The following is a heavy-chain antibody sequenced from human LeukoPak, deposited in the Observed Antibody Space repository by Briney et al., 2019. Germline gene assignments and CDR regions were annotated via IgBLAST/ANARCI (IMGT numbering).Heavy chain of an antibody. D-gene: IGHD1-14*01. V-gene: IGHV1-69*04. Sequence: ASVKVSCKASGGTFSSYAISWVRQAPGQGLEWMGRIIPILGIANYAQKFQGRVTITADKSTSTAYMELSSLRSEDTAVYYCASPPRRDYYYGMDVWGQGTTVTVSS. CDR1: GGTFSSYA. J-gene: IGHJ6*02. CDR2: IIPILGIA. CDR3: ASPPRRDYYYGMDV.